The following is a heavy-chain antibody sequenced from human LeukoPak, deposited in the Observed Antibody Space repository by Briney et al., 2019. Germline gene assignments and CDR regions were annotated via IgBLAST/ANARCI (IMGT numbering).Heavy chain of an antibody. CDR2: MNPNSGNT. V-gene: IGHV1-8*03. Sequence: GASVTVSCKASGYTFTSYDINWVRQATGQGLEWMGWMNPNSGNTGYAQKFQGRVTITRDTSISTAYMELSRLRSDDTAVYYCARENYSLDYWGQGTLVTVSS. CDR3: ARENYSLDY. CDR1: GYTFTSYD. D-gene: IGHD1-7*01. J-gene: IGHJ4*02.